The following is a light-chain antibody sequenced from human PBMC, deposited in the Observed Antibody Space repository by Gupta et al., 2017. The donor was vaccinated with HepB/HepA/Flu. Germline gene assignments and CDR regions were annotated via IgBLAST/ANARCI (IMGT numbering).Light chain of an antibody. CDR1: SGSIASNY. Sequence: FKLTQPHSVSESPGTTVTISCTRRSGSIASNYVQWYQQRPGSAPTAVIYEDFQRASGVPDRFSGSIDSSSNSASLTISGLETDDEADYDCQSYDSSNHWVFGGGTKLTV. CDR3: QSYDSSNHWV. J-gene: IGLJ3*02. CDR2: EDF. V-gene: IGLV6-57*03.